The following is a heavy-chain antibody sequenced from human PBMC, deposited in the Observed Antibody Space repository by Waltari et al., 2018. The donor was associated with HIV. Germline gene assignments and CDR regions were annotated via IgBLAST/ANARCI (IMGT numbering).Heavy chain of an antibody. V-gene: IGHV3-15*01. CDR1: GFTFSNAW. CDR3: TTDSNIVVVPAAIPGAYYGMDV. CDR2: IKSKTDGGTT. J-gene: IGHJ6*02. D-gene: IGHD2-2*01. Sequence: EVQLVESGGGLVKPGGSLRLSCAASGFTFSNAWMSWVRQAPGKGLEWVGRIKSKTDGGTTDYAAPVKGRFTISRDDSKNTLYLQMNSLKTEDTAVYYCTTDSNIVVVPAAIPGAYYGMDVWGQGTTVTVSS.